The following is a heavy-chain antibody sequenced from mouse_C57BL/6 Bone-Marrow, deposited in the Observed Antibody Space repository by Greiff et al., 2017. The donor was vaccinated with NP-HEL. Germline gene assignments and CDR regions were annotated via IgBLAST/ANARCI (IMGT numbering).Heavy chain of an antibody. CDR1: GYAFSSSW. CDR3: ACLDSSGYDYAMDY. D-gene: IGHD3-2*02. J-gene: IGHJ4*01. V-gene: IGHV1-82*01. Sequence: QVQLQQSGPELVKPGASVKISYKASGYAFSSSWMNWVKQRPGKGLEWIGRIYPGDGDTNYNGKFKGKATLTADKSSSTAYMQLSSLTSEDSAVYFCACLDSSGYDYAMDYWGQGTSVTVSS. CDR2: IYPGDGDT.